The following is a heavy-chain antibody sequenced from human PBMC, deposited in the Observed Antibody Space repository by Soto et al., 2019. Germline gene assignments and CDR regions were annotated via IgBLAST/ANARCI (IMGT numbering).Heavy chain of an antibody. CDR1: GASVSSVSYY. Sequence: PSETLSLTCTVSGASVSSVSYYWSWIRQPPGKGLEWIGYVYFTGASNYNPSLKSRLTMSRDTSKNQFSLKLNSVTAADTAVYFCAREARSTAYLDYWGQGIPVTVSS. V-gene: IGHV4-61*01. CDR3: AREARSTAYLDY. J-gene: IGHJ4*02. D-gene: IGHD2-21*02. CDR2: VYFTGAS.